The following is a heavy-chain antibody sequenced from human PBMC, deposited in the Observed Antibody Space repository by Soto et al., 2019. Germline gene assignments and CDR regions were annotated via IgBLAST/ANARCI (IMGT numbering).Heavy chain of an antibody. CDR2: IYYSRTT. J-gene: IGHJ4*02. D-gene: IGHD3-3*01. Sequence: QVQLQESGPGLVKPSQTLSLTCTVSGGAISSGSYHWSWIRQHPGKGLEWIGHIYYSRTTYYHPSLTSRVTIAVGTSRNQFPPKLSSVTAADTAVYYCARAFRRGSILGVVRVLYYFDFWGQGTLVTVSS. CDR3: ARAFRRGSILGVVRVLYYFDF. V-gene: IGHV4-31*03. CDR1: GGAISSGSYH.